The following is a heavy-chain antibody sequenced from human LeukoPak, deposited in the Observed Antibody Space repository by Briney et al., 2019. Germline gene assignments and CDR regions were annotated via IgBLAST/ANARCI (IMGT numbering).Heavy chain of an antibody. CDR2: IFYSGST. Sequence: SERLSPTNTVSAGSSNNTSYYWRWIRQPPGKRLAWIGSIFYSGSTYYNPSLKSRVTISVDTFKSQFSLKLSSGTAADTAVYYCARLSYDFWSGPKPANYYFDFWSQGTLVTVSS. V-gene: IGHV4-39*01. CDR1: AGSSNNTSYY. D-gene: IGHD3-3*01. J-gene: IGHJ4*02. CDR3: ARLSYDFWSGPKPANYYFDF.